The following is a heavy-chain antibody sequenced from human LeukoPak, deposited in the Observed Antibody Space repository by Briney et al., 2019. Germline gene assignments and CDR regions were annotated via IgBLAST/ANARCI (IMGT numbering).Heavy chain of an antibody. CDR1: GYTFTSYD. CDR3: ARASLGGYPNYYYYYYMDV. D-gene: IGHD3-22*01. CDR2: MNPNSGNT. Sequence: ASVKVSCKASGYTFTSYDINWVRQATGQGLEWMGWMNPNSGNTGYAQKFQGRVTITRNTSISTAYMELSSLRSEDTAVYYCARASLGGYPNYYYYYYMDVWGKGTTVTISS. J-gene: IGHJ6*03. V-gene: IGHV1-8*03.